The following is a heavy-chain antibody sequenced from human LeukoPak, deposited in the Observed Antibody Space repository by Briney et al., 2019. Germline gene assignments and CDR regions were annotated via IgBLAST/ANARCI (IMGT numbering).Heavy chain of an antibody. CDR2: IYPGDSDT. Sequence: PGESLQISCKGSGYSFTSYWIGWVRQMPGKGLEWMGIIYPGDSDTRYSPSFQGQVTISADKSISTAYLQWSSPKASDTAMYYCARGGLVGAAIWDAFDIWGQGTMVTVSS. CDR3: ARGGLVGAAIWDAFDI. D-gene: IGHD2-2*02. J-gene: IGHJ3*02. CDR1: GYSFTSYW. V-gene: IGHV5-51*01.